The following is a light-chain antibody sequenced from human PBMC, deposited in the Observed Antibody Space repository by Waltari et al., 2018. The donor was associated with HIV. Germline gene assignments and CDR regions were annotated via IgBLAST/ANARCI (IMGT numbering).Light chain of an antibody. Sequence: QSALTQPPSASGSPGQSVTISCAGTSSDIGLYNFVSWYQHHPGKAPQLKISGVRRRASGGPGRFSCLKVCNTASLTVSGLQAEDEAAYYCFSYAGNNYLLFGGGTKLTVL. J-gene: IGLJ2*01. V-gene: IGLV2-8*01. CDR2: GVR. CDR1: SSDIGLYNF. CDR3: FSYAGNNYLL.